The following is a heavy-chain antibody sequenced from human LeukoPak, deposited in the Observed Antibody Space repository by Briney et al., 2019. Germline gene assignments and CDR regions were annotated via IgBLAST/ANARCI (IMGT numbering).Heavy chain of an antibody. CDR2: ISGSGGHT. CDR1: GFTFSSYA. D-gene: IGHD2-2*03. V-gene: IGHV3-23*01. J-gene: IGHJ4*02. CDR3: AKARTFGYCSSTTCYSAADY. Sequence: PGGSLRLSCAASGFTFSSYAMNWVRQAPGKGLEWVSGISGSGGHTYYADSVKGRFTISRDNSKNTPYLQMNSLRAEDTAVYYCAKARTFGYCSSTTCYSAADYWGQGTLVAVSS.